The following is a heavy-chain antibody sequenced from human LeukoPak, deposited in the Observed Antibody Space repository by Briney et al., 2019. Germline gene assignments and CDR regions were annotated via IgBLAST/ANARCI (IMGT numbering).Heavy chain of an antibody. CDR3: AREGTYSSSSNFDY. CDR2: IYSGGST. CDR1: GFTVSSNY. V-gene: IGHV3-66*01. Sequence: PGGSLRPSCAASGFTVSSNYMSWVRQAPGKGLEWVSVIYSGGSTYYADSVKGRFTISRDNSKNTLYLQMNSLRAEDTAVYYCAREGTYSSSSNFDYWGQGTLVTVSS. D-gene: IGHD6-13*01. J-gene: IGHJ4*02.